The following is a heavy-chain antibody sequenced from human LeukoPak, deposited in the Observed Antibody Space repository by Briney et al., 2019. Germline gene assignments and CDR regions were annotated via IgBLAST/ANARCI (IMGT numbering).Heavy chain of an antibody. CDR1: GDIVSSNSAA. CDR2: TYYRSKWYN. V-gene: IGHV6-1*01. CDR3: VRGGQGDGHSADEGFDI. J-gene: IGHJ3*02. Sequence: SQTLSLTCAISGDIVSSNSAAWNWIRQSPSRGLEWLGRTYYRSKWYNDYAVSVKSRITINPDTSKNHFSLQLSSVTPEDTAVYYCVRGGQGDGHSADEGFDIWGQGTMVTVS. D-gene: IGHD5-18*01.